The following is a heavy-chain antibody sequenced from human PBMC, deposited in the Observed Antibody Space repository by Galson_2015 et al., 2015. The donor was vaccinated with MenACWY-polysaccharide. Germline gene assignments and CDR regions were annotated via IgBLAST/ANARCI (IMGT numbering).Heavy chain of an antibody. CDR1: GFTFDDYA. J-gene: IGHJ3*02. D-gene: IGHD6-19*01. CDR3: AKVGSSGWHSAFDI. CDR2: ISWNSGSI. V-gene: IGHV3-9*01. Sequence: SLRLSCAASGFTFDDYAMHWVRQAPGKGLEWVSGISWNSGSIGYANSVKGRFIISRDNAKNSLYLQMNSLRAEDTALYYCAKVGSSGWHSAFDIWGQGTMVTVSS.